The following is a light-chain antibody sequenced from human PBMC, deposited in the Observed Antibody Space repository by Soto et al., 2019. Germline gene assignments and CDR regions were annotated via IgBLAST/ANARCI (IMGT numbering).Light chain of an antibody. CDR2: AAS. V-gene: IGKV3-11*01. CDR3: QQRSNWRLS. J-gene: IGKJ4*01. CDR1: QSVSSY. Sequence: EIVLTQPPATLSSSPGEIATLSCRASQSVSSYLAWYQQKPGQAPRLLIYAASNRATGIPARFSGSVSGTDVTVTIRTQEPEDCAVYFCQQRSNWRLSFGGGTKVEIK.